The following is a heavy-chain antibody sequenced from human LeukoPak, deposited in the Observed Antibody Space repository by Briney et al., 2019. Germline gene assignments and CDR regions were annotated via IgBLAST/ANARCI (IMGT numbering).Heavy chain of an antibody. CDR1: GGSFSGYY. Sequence: SETLSLTCAVYGGSFSGYYWSWIRQPPGKGLEWIGEINHSGSTNYNPSLKSRVTISVDTSKNQFSLKLSSVTAADTAVYYCAHLLDLEDYWGQGTLVTVSS. J-gene: IGHJ4*02. D-gene: IGHD3-3*01. CDR3: AHLLDLEDY. CDR2: INHSGST. V-gene: IGHV4-34*01.